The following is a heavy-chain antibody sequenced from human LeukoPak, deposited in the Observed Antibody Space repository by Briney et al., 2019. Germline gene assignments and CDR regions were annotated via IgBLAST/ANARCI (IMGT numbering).Heavy chain of an antibody. CDR2: IYSGGST. CDR3: ARGWGELLPVDY. V-gene: IGHV3-53*01. Sequence: PGGSLRLSCAASGFTVSSNYMSWVRQAPGKGLEWVSVIYSGGSTYYADSVKGRFTISRDNAKNTLFLQMNSLRAEDTAVYYCARGWGELLPVDYWGQGTLVTVSS. J-gene: IGHJ4*02. D-gene: IGHD1-26*01. CDR1: GFTVSSNY.